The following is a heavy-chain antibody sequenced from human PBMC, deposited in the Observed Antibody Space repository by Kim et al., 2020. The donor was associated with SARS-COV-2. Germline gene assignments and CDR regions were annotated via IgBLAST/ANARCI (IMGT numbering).Heavy chain of an antibody. CDR2: IIPIFGTA. D-gene: IGHD4-17*01. CDR1: GGTFSSYA. CDR3: ARGGYGDYNEAYGMDV. V-gene: IGHV1-69*13. J-gene: IGHJ6*02. Sequence: SVKVSCKASGGTFSSYAISWVRQAPGQGLEWMGGIIPIFGTANYAQKFQGRVTITADESTSTAYMELSSLRSEDTAVYYCARGGYGDYNEAYGMDVWGQGTMVTVSS.